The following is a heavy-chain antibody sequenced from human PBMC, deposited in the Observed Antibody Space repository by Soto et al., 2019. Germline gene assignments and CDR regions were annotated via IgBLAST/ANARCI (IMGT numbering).Heavy chain of an antibody. D-gene: IGHD3-16*01. Sequence: GGSLRLSCAASGFTFSSYGMHWVRQAPGKGLEWVAVISYDGSNKYYADSVKGRFTISRDNSKNTLYLQMNSLRAEDTAVYYCAKVGGGGVYYYYYYMDVWGKGTTVTVSS. V-gene: IGHV3-30*18. CDR1: GFTFSSYG. J-gene: IGHJ6*03. CDR2: ISYDGSNK. CDR3: AKVGGGGVYYYYYYMDV.